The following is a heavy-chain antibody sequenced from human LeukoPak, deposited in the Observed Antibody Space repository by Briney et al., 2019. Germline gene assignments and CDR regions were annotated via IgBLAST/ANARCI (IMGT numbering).Heavy chain of an antibody. Sequence: GGSLRLSCAASGFTFSSYAMSWVRQAPGKGLEWVSAISGSGGSTYYADSVKGRFTISRDNSKNTLYLQMNSLRAEGTAVYYCAKGAVDFWSGYYKVFAFDIWGQGTMVTVSS. D-gene: IGHD3-3*01. V-gene: IGHV3-23*01. CDR2: ISGSGGST. J-gene: IGHJ3*02. CDR3: AKGAVDFWSGYYKVFAFDI. CDR1: GFTFSSYA.